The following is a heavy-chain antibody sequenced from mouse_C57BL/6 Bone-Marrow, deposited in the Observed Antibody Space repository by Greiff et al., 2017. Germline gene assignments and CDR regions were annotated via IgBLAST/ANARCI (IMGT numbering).Heavy chain of an antibody. CDR3: ARWIPFITTVVALYYYAMDY. V-gene: IGHV1-81*01. D-gene: IGHD1-1*01. J-gene: IGHJ4*01. CDR2: LYPRSGNT. Sequence: QVQLQQSGAELARPGASVKLSCKASGYTFTSYGISWVKQRTGQGLEWIGELYPRSGNTYYNEKFKGKATLTADKSSSTAYMELRSLTSEDSAVYFCARWIPFITTVVALYYYAMDYWGQGTSVTVSS. CDR1: GYTFTSYG.